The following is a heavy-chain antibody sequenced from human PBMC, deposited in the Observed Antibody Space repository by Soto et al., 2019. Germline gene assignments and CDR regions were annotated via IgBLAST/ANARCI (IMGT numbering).Heavy chain of an antibody. Sequence: GGSLRLSCAASGFTFSSYGMHWVRQAPGKGLEWVAVISYDGSNKYYADSVKGRFTISRDNSKNTLYLQMNSLRAEDTVVYYCAKDVLELLPSVFDYWGQGTLVTVSS. D-gene: IGHD1-7*01. CDR2: ISYDGSNK. J-gene: IGHJ4*02. V-gene: IGHV3-30*18. CDR3: AKDVLELLPSVFDY. CDR1: GFTFSSYG.